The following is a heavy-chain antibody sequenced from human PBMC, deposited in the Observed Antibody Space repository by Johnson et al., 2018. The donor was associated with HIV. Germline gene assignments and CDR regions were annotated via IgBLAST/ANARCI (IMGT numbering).Heavy chain of an antibody. Sequence: QVQLVESGGGAVQPGRSLRLSCAAPGFTFSSYGMHWVRQAPGKGLEWVAVIWFDGTNKYYADSVKGRFTISRDNSKNTLYLQMNSLRAEDTAVYYCAKGYGGNGGAFDIWGQGAMVTVSS. CDR2: IWFDGTNK. D-gene: IGHD4-23*01. J-gene: IGHJ3*02. CDR1: GFTFSSYG. V-gene: IGHV3-33*06. CDR3: AKGYGGNGGAFDI.